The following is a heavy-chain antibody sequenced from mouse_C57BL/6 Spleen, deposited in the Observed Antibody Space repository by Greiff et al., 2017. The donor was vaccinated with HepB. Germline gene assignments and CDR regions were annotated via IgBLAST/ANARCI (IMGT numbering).Heavy chain of an antibody. J-gene: IGHJ2*01. CDR3: ARGKLGLDY. V-gene: IGHV1-59*01. CDR1: GYTFTSYW. Sequence: VQLQQPGAELVRPGPSVKLSCKASGYTFTSYWMHWVKQRPGQGLEWIGVIDPSDSYTNYNQKFKGKATLTVDTSSSTAYMQLSSLTSEDSAVYYCARGKLGLDYWGQGTTLTVSS. D-gene: IGHD4-1*01. CDR2: IDPSDSYT.